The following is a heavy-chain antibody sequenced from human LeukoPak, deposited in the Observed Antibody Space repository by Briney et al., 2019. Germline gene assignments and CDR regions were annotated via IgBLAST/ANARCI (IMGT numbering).Heavy chain of an antibody. J-gene: IGHJ3*02. V-gene: IGHV1-18*01. CDR1: GYTFTSYG. CDR3: ARTNYVWGSYRPADAFDI. D-gene: IGHD3-16*02. CDR2: ISAYNGNT. Sequence: GASVKVSCKASGYTFTSYGISWVRQAPGQGLEWMGWISAYNGNTNYAQKLQGRVTMTTDTSTSTAYMELRSLRSDDTAVYYCARTNYVWGSYRPADAFDIWGQGTMVTVSS.